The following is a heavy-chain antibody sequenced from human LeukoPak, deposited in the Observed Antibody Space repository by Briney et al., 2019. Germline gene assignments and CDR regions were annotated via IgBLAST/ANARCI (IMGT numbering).Heavy chain of an antibody. J-gene: IGHJ3*02. V-gene: IGHV1-8*01. Sequence: ASVKVSCKASGYTFTSYDINWVRQATGQGLEWMGWMNPNSGNTGYAQKFQGRVTMTRNTSISTAYMELSSLRSEDTAVYYCARAFPDADAPTVTHAFDIWGQGTMVTVSS. D-gene: IGHD4-17*01. CDR2: MNPNSGNT. CDR1: GYTFTSYD. CDR3: ARAFPDADAPTVTHAFDI.